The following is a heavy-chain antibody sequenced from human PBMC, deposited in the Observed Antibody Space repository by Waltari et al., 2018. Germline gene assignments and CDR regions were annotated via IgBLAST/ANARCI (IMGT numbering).Heavy chain of an antibody. CDR3: AREGRRVRTWYGMDV. D-gene: IGHD3-10*01. J-gene: IGHJ6*02. Sequence: VQLQESGPGLVKPSGTPSLPCAVPGGPIRSSNWLSWVRPPPGKGLEWIGEIYHSGSTNYNPSLKSRVTISVDKSKNQFSLKLSSVTAADTAVYYCAREGRRVRTWYGMDVWGQGTTVTVSS. V-gene: IGHV4-4*02. CDR1: GGPIRSSNW. CDR2: IYHSGST.